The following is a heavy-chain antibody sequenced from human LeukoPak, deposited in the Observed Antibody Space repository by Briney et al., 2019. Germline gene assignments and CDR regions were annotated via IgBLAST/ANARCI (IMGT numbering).Heavy chain of an antibody. Sequence: GRSLRLSCAASGFTFSSYEMNWVRQAPGKGLEWVSYISSSGSTIYYADSVKGRFTISRDNAKNSLYLQMNSLRAEDTAVYYCARVPGILGDYYYGMDVWGKGTTVTVSS. J-gene: IGHJ6*04. CDR1: GFTFSSYE. CDR3: ARVPGILGDYYYGMDV. D-gene: IGHD3-16*01. V-gene: IGHV3-48*03. CDR2: ISSSGSTI.